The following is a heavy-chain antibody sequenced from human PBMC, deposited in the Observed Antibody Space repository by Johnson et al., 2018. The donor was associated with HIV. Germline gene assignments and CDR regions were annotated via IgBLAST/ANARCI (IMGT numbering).Heavy chain of an antibody. D-gene: IGHD6-13*01. Sequence: QVQLVESGGGVVQPGGSLRLSCAASGFIFSSYGMHWVRQAPGKGLEWVSDINWNVGSTDFADSVKGRFTISRDNAKNSLYLQMNSLRAEDTAVYYCAKDQWSSSWTNDAFDIWGQGTMVTVSS. CDR1: GFIFSSYG. J-gene: IGHJ3*02. CDR3: AKDQWSSSWTNDAFDI. CDR2: INWNVGST. V-gene: IGHV3-NL1*01.